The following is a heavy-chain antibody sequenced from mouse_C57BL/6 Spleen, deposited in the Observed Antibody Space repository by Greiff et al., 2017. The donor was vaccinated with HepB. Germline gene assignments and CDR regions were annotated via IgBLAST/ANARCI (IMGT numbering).Heavy chain of an antibody. CDR2: IHPNSGST. Sequence: QVQLQQPGAELVKPGASVKLSCKASGYTFTSYWMHWVKQRPGQGLEWIGMIHPNSGSTNYNEKFKSKATLTVDKSSSTAYMQLSSLTSEDSAVYYCARNIYYYGSFDYWGQGTTLTVSS. V-gene: IGHV1-64*01. CDR1: GYTFTSYW. CDR3: ARNIYYYGSFDY. D-gene: IGHD1-1*01. J-gene: IGHJ2*01.